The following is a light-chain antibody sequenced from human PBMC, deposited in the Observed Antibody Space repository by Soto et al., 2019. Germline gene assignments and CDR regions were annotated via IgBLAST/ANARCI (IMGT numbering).Light chain of an antibody. CDR1: QGVSSR. CDR2: KAS. J-gene: IGKJ1*01. CDR3: QQYNSYSTWT. V-gene: IGKV1-5*03. Sequence: TQSPGTLSLSPWERATLSCRASQGVSSRLAWYQQKPGKAPQVLIYKASSLQSGVPSRFSGSGSGTEFTLTISSLQPDDFATYYCQQYNSYSTWTFGRGTKVDIK.